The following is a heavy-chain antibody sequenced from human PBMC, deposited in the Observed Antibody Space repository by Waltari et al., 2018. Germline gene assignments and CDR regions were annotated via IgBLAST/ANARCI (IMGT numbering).Heavy chain of an antibody. CDR1: GFTFSNYS. J-gene: IGHJ4*02. V-gene: IGHV3-21*01. CDR3: ARDGSY. Sequence: EVQLVESGGGLVKPGGSLRLSCAASGFTFSNYSMNWVRQAPGKGLEGVSSISSRSTYIDYTDSVKGRFTISRDNAKNSLYLQMNSLRAEDTAVYYCARDGSYWGQGTLVTVSS. CDR2: ISSRSTYI.